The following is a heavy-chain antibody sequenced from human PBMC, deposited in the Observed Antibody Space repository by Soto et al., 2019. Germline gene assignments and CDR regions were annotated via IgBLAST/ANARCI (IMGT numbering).Heavy chain of an antibody. CDR3: AKIGSGSSQDY. CDR2: ISYDGSNK. D-gene: IGHD6-13*01. CDR1: GFTFSSYG. V-gene: IGHV3-30*18. J-gene: IGHJ4*02. Sequence: QVQLVESGGGVVQPGRSLRLSCAASGFTFSSYGMHWVRQAPGKGLEWVAVISYDGSNKYYADSVKGRFTISRDNSKNTLYLQMNSLRAEDTAVYYWAKIGSGSSQDYWGQGTLVTVSS.